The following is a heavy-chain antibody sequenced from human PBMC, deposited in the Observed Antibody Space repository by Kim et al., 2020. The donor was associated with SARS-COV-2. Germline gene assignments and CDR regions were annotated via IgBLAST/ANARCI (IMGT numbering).Heavy chain of an antibody. J-gene: IGHJ4*02. Sequence: YSPSFHGHVTISADTSISAAYLQWSSLKASGPAMYYCARNGYDYGDPFDYWGQGTLVTVSS. CDR3: ARNGYDYGDPFDY. V-gene: IGHV5-10-1*01. D-gene: IGHD4-17*01.